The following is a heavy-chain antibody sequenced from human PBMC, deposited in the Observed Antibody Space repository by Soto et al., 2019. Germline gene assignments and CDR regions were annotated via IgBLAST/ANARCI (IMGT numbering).Heavy chain of an antibody. CDR2: IDCSDSYT. V-gene: IGHV5-10-1*01. CDR3: ARHCSGGSCYSPYYYYGMDV. D-gene: IGHD2-15*01. Sequence: LGESLKISCKASGYSFTSYWISWVRQMPGKGLEWMGRIDCSDSYTNYSPSFQGHVTISADKSINTAYLQWSSLKASDTAVYYCARHCSGGSCYSPYYYYGMDVWGQGTTVTVSS. CDR1: GYSFTSYW. J-gene: IGHJ6*02.